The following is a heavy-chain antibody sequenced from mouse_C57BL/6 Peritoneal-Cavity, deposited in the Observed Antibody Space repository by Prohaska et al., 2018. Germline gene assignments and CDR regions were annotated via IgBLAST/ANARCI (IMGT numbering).Heavy chain of an antibody. CDR3: TRSVYPGYFDY. CDR2: IDPSSGST. J-gene: IGHJ2*01. CDR1: GYTFTSYW. D-gene: IGHD2-1*01. Sequence: QVQLQQSGAELAKPGASVKLSCKASGYTFTSYWMHWIKQRPGQGLEWIGHIDPSSGSTKYSQNFNDRATLTADNSSSTACMQLRSLTYEDSAVYYCTRSVYPGYFDYWGQGTTLTVSS. V-gene: IGHV1-7*01.